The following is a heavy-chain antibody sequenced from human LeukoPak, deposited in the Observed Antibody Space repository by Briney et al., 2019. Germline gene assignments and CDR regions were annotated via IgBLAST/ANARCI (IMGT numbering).Heavy chain of an antibody. V-gene: IGHV3-23*01. CDR2: LSGSGVTT. CDR1: GFSFSISA. Sequence: PGGSLRLSCAASGFSFSISAMSWVRQAPGKGLEWVSTLSGSGVTTYYADFVKGRFTISRDNSKNTLYLQMNSLRAEDTAVYYCAKGIYCSGWSYFDYWGHGALVTVSS. J-gene: IGHJ4*01. D-gene: IGHD6-25*01. CDR3: AKGIYCSGWSYFDY.